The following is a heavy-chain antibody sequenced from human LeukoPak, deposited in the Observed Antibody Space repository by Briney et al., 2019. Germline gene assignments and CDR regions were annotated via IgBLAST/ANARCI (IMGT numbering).Heavy chain of an antibody. V-gene: IGHV5-51*01. Sequence: GQSLKISCKGSRYSFTSYWIGWVRQMPGKGLEWVGLIYPGDSETRYSPSFQGQVTISADKSISTAYLQWSSLKASDTAMYYCARPSGTEMVTYWYFDLWGRGTLVTVSS. J-gene: IGHJ2*01. CDR3: ARPSGTEMVTYWYFDL. CDR1: RYSFTSYW. CDR2: IYPGDSET. D-gene: IGHD5-24*01.